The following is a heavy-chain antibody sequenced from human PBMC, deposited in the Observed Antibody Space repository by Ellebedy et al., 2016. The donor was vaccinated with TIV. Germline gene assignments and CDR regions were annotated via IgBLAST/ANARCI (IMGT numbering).Heavy chain of an antibody. Sequence: MPGGSLRLSCAGNGFTFSHYAMNWIRQPPGKGLEWIGSIYYSGSAYYNPSLKSRVTVSVDTSKNQFSLNLSSVTAADTAVYYCARDPALPRGRFDTWGQGTLVTVSS. V-gene: IGHV4-38-2*02. J-gene: IGHJ5*02. CDR2: IYYSGSA. CDR1: GFTFSHYA. CDR3: ARDPALPRGRFDT.